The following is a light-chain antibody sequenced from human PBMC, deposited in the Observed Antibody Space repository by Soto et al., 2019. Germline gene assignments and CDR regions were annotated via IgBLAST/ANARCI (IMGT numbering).Light chain of an antibody. V-gene: IGKV3-11*01. J-gene: IGKJ5*01. CDR1: QSISSR. CDR3: QQRGNWSHAIT. CDR2: DAS. Sequence: EILMTQSPATLSVSPGERATLSCRASQSISSRLAWYQQKPGQAPRLLIHDASSRATGTPARFSGSGSGKDFTLTISGLETEDFAVYYCQQRGNWSHAITFGPGTRLEIK.